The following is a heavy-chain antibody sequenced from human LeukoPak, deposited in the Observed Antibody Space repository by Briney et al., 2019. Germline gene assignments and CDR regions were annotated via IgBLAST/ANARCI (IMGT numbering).Heavy chain of an antibody. CDR3: ARGPDFSMVRGLTGFYYYMDV. CDR1: GYTLTGYY. Sequence: ASVKVSCKASGYTLTGYYMHWVRQAPGQGLEWMGWIKPNGGGTKYAQKFKGRVTMTRDTSISTVYMELSRLRSDDTAVYYCARGPDFSMVRGLTGFYYYMDVWGEGTTVTVSS. J-gene: IGHJ6*03. D-gene: IGHD3-10*01. CDR2: IKPNGGGT. V-gene: IGHV1-2*02.